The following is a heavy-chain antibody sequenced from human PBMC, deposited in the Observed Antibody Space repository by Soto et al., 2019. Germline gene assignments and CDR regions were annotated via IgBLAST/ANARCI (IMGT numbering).Heavy chain of an antibody. V-gene: IGHV1-2*02. Sequence: SVKVSCNASGYTFTCYYMHWVRQAPGQGLEWMGWINPHSGGTNYAQKFQGRVTMTRDTSISTAYMELSRLRSDDTAVYYCARDPELELRSFYYWGQGTLVTVSS. CDR2: INPHSGGT. CDR3: ARDPELELRSFYY. J-gene: IGHJ4*02. CDR1: GYTFTCYY. D-gene: IGHD1-7*01.